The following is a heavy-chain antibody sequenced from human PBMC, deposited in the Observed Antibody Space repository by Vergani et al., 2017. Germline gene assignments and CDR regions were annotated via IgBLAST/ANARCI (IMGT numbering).Heavy chain of an antibody. V-gene: IGHV4-59*01. Sequence: QVQLQESGPGLVKPSETLSLTCTVSGGSISSYYWSWIRQPPGKGLEWIGDIYYSGSTNYNPSLKSRVTISVDTSKNKFSLKLSSVTAADTAVYYCAREYYDDSSGYLIFDDWGQGTLVTVSS. CDR1: GGSISSYY. D-gene: IGHD3-22*01. CDR2: IYYSGST. CDR3: AREYYDDSSGYLIFDD. J-gene: IGHJ4*02.